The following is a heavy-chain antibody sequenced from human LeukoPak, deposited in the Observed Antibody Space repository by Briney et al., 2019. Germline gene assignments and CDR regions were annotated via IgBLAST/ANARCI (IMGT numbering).Heavy chain of an antibody. Sequence: GGSLRLSCAASGFTVSSNYMSWVRQAPGKGLEWVSAIYSGGSTYYADSVKGRFTISRDNSKNTLYLQMNSLRAEDTAVYYCARSHYYGGMDYWGQGTLVTVSS. CDR2: IYSGGST. V-gene: IGHV3-66*01. J-gene: IGHJ4*02. CDR1: GFTVSSNY. D-gene: IGHD3-10*01. CDR3: ARSHYYGGMDY.